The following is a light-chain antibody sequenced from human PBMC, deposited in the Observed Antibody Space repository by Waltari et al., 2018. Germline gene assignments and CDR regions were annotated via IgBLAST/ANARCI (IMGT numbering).Light chain of an antibody. V-gene: IGLV2-8*01. CDR2: EVS. Sequence: QSALTQPPSASGSPGQSVTISCTGTSSDYVSWFQHHPGKAPKPMIYEVSKRPPGVPDRFSGSMSANTASLSVSGLQADDEAHYYCSSYADNTVVFGGGTKLTVL. J-gene: IGLJ2*01. CDR1: SSDY. CDR3: SSYADNTVV.